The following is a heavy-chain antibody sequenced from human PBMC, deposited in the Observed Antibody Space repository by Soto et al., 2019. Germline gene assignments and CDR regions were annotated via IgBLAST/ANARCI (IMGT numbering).Heavy chain of an antibody. Sequence: VQLLESGGGFVQPGESLRLSCVASGFTFSLSAMSWVRQAPGRGLEWVSSISGGGGSTEYTDSVKGRFTISRDDSKDTVHLQMSSLRAEDTAVYYCAKGPEYDILTGCDYWGQGALVTVSS. CDR2: ISGGGGST. J-gene: IGHJ4*02. CDR3: AKGPEYDILTGCDY. D-gene: IGHD3-9*01. V-gene: IGHV3-23*01. CDR1: GFTFSLSA.